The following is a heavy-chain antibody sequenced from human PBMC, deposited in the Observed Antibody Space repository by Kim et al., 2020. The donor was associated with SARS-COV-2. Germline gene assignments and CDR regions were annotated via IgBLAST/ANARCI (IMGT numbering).Heavy chain of an antibody. V-gene: IGHV1-8*01. J-gene: IGHJ5*02. D-gene: IGHD1-26*01. Sequence: AQKFQGRVTMTRNTSISTAYMELSSLRSEDTAVYYCARGFYSPDENWFDPWGQGTLVTVSS. CDR3: ARGFYSPDENWFDP.